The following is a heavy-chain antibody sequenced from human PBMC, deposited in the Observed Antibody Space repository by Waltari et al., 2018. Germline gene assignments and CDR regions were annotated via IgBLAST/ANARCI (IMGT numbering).Heavy chain of an antibody. CDR3: AKTSQLAPYYFDS. CDR2: MYHSGTT. D-gene: IGHD1-7*01. J-gene: IGHJ4*02. CDR1: GGSVTSSHW. Sequence: QVQLQESGPGLVKPSGTLSLTCAVSGGSVTSSHWWSWVRQAPGKGLEWIGEMYHSGTTNYNPLLKSRVTMSLDRAKNQFSLNLKLSSVTAADTAVYYCAKTSQLAPYYFDSWGQGTLVTVSS. V-gene: IGHV4-4*02.